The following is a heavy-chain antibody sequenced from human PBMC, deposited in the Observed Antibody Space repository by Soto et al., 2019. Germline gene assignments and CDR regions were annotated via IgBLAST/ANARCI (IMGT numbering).Heavy chain of an antibody. D-gene: IGHD3-10*01. V-gene: IGHV3-33*01. CDR3: ARDIIPTVYYGSGRARPFDP. CDR1: GFTFSSYG. CDR2: IWYDGSNK. J-gene: IGHJ5*02. Sequence: QVQLVESGGGVVQPGRSLRLSCAASGFTFSSYGMHWVRQAPGKGLEWVAVIWYDGSNKYYADSVKGRFTISRDNSKNTLYLQMNSLRAEDTAVYYCARDIIPTVYYGSGRARPFDPWGQGTLVTVSS.